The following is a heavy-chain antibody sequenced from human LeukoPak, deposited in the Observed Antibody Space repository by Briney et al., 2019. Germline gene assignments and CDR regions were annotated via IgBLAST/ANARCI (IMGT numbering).Heavy chain of an antibody. Sequence: AGGSLRLSCEASGFTFSSYSMNWVRRAPGKGLEWVSRINNDGTSTNYADSVKGRFTISRDNAKNTLYLQMNSLRAEDTAVYYCARDRGYAFDIWGQGTLDTVSS. J-gene: IGHJ3*02. V-gene: IGHV3-74*01. CDR1: GFTFSSYS. CDR2: INNDGTST. D-gene: IGHD3-10*01. CDR3: ARDRGYAFDI.